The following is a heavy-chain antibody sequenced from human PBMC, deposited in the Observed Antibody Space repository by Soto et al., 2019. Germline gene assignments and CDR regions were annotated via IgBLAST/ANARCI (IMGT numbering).Heavy chain of an antibody. Sequence: QVQLQQWGAGLLKPSETLSLTCAVYGGSFSGYYWSWIRQPPGKGLEWIGEINHSGSTNYNPSLKRRVTISVDTSKNQFSLKLSSVTAADTAVYYCARVGRGLGYCSSTSCPNYYFDYWGQGTLVTVSS. CDR2: INHSGST. CDR3: ARVGRGLGYCSSTSCPNYYFDY. CDR1: GGSFSGYY. V-gene: IGHV4-34*01. J-gene: IGHJ4*02. D-gene: IGHD2-2*01.